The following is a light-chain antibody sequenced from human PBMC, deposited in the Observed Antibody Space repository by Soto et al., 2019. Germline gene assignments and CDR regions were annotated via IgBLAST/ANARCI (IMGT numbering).Light chain of an antibody. CDR2: DVS. CDR3: TSFSSTSTPWV. CDR1: RSDIGTYNF. V-gene: IGLV2-14*03. J-gene: IGLJ3*02. Sequence: QSVLTQPASVSGSPGQSITISCAGTRSDIGTYNFVSWYQQHPGKAPKLIIYDVSDRPSGISNRFSGSKSGNTASLTISGLQADDEADYYCTSFSSTSTPWVLGGGTKLTVL.